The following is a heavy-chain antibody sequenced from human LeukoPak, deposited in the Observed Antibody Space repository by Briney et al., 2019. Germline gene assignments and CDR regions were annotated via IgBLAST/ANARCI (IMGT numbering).Heavy chain of an antibody. D-gene: IGHD6-13*01. CDR3: ASYSSSLEYFHP. CDR2: INYSGST. V-gene: IGHV4-59*01. Sequence: PSETLSLTCTVSGGSIRGYYWSRIRQPPGKGLEWIAYINYSGSTNYTPSLKSRVAMSVDTSKNQFSLKFSSVTAADTAVYYCASYSSSLEYFHPWGQGTLVTVSS. CDR1: GGSIRGYY. J-gene: IGHJ1*01.